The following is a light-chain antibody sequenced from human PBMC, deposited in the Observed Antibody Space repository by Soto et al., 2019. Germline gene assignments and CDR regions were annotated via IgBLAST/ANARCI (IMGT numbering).Light chain of an antibody. Sequence: DIQMTQSPSAMSASVGDRVTITCRASQGISNYLAWFRQKPGQVPKRLIFAASNLQYGVPSRFSGSGSGTALTLTISTLEPEDFATYRCLQHFTYPWTLGQGTKVDMK. CDR3: LQHFTYPWT. CDR2: AAS. J-gene: IGKJ1*01. CDR1: QGISNY. V-gene: IGKV1-17*03.